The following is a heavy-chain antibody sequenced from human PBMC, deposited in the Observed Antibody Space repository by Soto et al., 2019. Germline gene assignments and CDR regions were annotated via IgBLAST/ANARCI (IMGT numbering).Heavy chain of an antibody. Sequence: QVQLVQSGAEVKKPGSSVKVSCKASGGTFSSYTISWVRQAPGQGLEWMGRIIPILGIANYAQKFQGRVTNTAYKPTSTAYVELSRMRSECTAVYYCAVEYCSSTSCYRDYWGQGTLVTVSS. CDR1: GGTFSSYT. CDR2: IIPILGIA. CDR3: AVEYCSSTSCYRDY. V-gene: IGHV1-69*02. J-gene: IGHJ4*02. D-gene: IGHD2-2*02.